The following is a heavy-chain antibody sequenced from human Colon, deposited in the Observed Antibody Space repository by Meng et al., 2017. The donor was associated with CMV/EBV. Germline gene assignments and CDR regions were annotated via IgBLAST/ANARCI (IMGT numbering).Heavy chain of an antibody. CDR1: GFNFRSSA. V-gene: IGHV3-23*01. CDR2: ISGGGTST. D-gene: IGHD6-19*01. CDR3: ARGVIAVGQRHYFDH. J-gene: IGHJ4*02. Sequence: GGSLRLSCAASGFNFRSSAMSWVRQAPGKGLEWVSRISGGGTSTYYADSVKGRFTISRDTPKNTLFLQLNSLRAEDTAVYYCARGVIAVGQRHYFDHWGQGTLVTVSS.